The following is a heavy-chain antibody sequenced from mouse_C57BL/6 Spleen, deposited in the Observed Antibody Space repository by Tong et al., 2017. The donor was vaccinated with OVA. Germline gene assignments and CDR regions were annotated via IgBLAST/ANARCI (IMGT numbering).Heavy chain of an antibody. CDR1: GYTFTDYY. D-gene: IGHD2-2*01. V-gene: IGHV1-19*01. Sequence: EVQLQESGPVLVKPGASVKMSCKASGYTFTDYYMNWVKQSHGKSLEWIGVINPYNGGTSYNQKFKGKATLTVDKSYSTAYRELNRLTSEDSAVYDCARSGTGNDLAWFAYWGQGTLVTVTA. J-gene: IGHJ3*01. CDR2: INPYNGGT. CDR3: ARSGTGNDLAWFAY.